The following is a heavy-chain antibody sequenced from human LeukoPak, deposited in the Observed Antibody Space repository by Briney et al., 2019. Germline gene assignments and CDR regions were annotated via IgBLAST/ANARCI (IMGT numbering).Heavy chain of an antibody. J-gene: IGHJ4*02. V-gene: IGHV3-23*01. Sequence: PGGSLRLSCAASGFTFSSYAMSWVRQAPGKGLGWVSAISGSGGSTYYADSVKGRFTISRDNSKNTLYLQMNSLRAEDTAVYYCAKLKVSYLYYFDYWGQGTLVTVSS. CDR3: AKLKVSYLYYFDY. CDR2: ISGSGGST. D-gene: IGHD2-8*01. CDR1: GFTFSSYA.